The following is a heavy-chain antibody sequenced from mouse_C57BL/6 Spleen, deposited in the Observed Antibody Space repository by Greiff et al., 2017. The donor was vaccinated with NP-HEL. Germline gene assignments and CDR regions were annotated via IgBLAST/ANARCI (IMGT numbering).Heavy chain of an antibody. CDR2: IDPSDSYT. CDR1: GYTFTSYW. J-gene: IGHJ4*01. D-gene: IGHD1-1*01. Sequence: QVQLQQPGAELVKAGASVKLSCKASGYTFTSYWMQWVKQRPGQGLEWIGEIDPSDSYTNYNQKFKGKATLTVDTSSSTAYMQLSSLTSEDSAVYYCARSKDYGSSPYYAMDYWGQGTSVTVSS. V-gene: IGHV1-50*01. CDR3: ARSKDYGSSPYYAMDY.